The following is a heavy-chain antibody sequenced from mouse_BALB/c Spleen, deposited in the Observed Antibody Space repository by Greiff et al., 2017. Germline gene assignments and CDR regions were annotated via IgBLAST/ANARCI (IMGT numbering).Heavy chain of an antibody. CDR1: GFTFSSYA. V-gene: IGHV5-6-5*01. D-gene: IGHD2-3*01. CDR3: AREDGYYVMDY. J-gene: IGHJ4*01. Sequence: EVPRVESGGGLVQPGGSRKLSCAASGFTFSSYAMSWVRQTPEKRLEWVASISSGGITYYPDSVKGRFTISRDNARNILYLQMSSLRSEDTAMYYCAREDGYYVMDYWGQGTSVTVSS. CDR2: ISSGGIT.